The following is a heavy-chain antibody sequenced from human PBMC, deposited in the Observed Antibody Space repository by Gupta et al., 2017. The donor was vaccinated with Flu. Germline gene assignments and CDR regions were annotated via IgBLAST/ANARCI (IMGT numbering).Heavy chain of an antibody. V-gene: IGHV4-39*01. CDR2: INESGQS. D-gene: IGHD3-10*01. CDR3: ARQPAWRGEWYFDL. J-gene: IGHJ2*01. Sequence: IGQRPGKGLEWIVSINESGQSYHNPALNSRLTITEDTSKNQFSLRLTPVTTADAAVYYWARQPAWRGEWYFDLWGRGILFTVSS.